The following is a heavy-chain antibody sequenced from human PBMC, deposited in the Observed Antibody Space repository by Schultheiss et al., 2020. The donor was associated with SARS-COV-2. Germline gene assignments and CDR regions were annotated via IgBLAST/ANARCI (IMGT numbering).Heavy chain of an antibody. Sequence: GGSLRLSCAASGFTFSNAWMSWVRQAPGKGLEWVGRIKSKTDGGTTDYAAPVKGRFTISRDDSKNTLYLQMNSLKTEDTAVYYCTTDYLRFLEWSYYFDYWGQGTLVTVSS. V-gene: IGHV3-15*01. CDR3: TTDYLRFLEWSYYFDY. CDR2: IKSKTDGGTT. D-gene: IGHD3-3*01. J-gene: IGHJ4*02. CDR1: GFTFSNAW.